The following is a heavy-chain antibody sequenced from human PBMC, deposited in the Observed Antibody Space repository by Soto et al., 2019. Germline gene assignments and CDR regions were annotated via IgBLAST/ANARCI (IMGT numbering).Heavy chain of an antibody. CDR2: IIPILGIA. V-gene: IGHV1-69*08. D-gene: IGHD4-4*01. Sequence: QVQLVQSGAEVKKPGSSVKVSCKASGGTFSSYTISWVRQAPGQGLEWMGRIIPILGIANYAQKFQGRVTITADKSTSTAYMELSSLRSEDTAVYYCARDTLNDIDYSNPPYYYYYYMDVWGKGTTVTVSS. CDR1: GGTFSSYT. J-gene: IGHJ6*03. CDR3: ARDTLNDIDYSNPPYYYYYYMDV.